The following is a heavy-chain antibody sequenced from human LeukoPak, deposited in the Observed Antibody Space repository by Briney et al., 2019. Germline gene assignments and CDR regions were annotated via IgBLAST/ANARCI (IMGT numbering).Heavy chain of an antibody. CDR3: AKYGSGTYYNGLH. D-gene: IGHD3-10*01. V-gene: IGHV3-23*01. Sequence: GGSLRLSCAASGFTFSSYAMTWVRQAPGKGLQWVSTISVSGENTYYADSVKGRFTISRDISKSTLYLQMNSLRDEDTALYYCAKYGSGTYYNGLHWGQGALVTVSS. J-gene: IGHJ4*02. CDR2: ISVSGENT. CDR1: GFTFSSYA.